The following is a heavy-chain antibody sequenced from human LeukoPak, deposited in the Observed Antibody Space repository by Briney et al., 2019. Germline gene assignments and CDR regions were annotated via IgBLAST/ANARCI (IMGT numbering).Heavy chain of an antibody. V-gene: IGHV3-21*01. J-gene: IGHJ5*02. CDR2: ISSSSSYI. CDR1: GFTFSSYS. CDR3: ARDPVLSIAVAGLYNWFDP. Sequence: GGSLRLSCAASGFTFSSYSMNWVRQAPGKGLEWVSSISSSSSYIYYADSVKGRFTISRDNSKNTLYLQMNSLRAEDTAVYYCARDPVLSIAVAGLYNWFDPWGQGTLVTVSS. D-gene: IGHD6-19*01.